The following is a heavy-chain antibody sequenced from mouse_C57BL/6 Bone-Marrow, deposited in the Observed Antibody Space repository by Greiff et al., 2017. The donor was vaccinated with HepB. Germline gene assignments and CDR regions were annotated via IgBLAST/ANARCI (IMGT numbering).Heavy chain of an antibody. CDR2: INPNNGGT. CDR3: AVWYPFAY. J-gene: IGHJ3*01. V-gene: IGHV1-26*01. D-gene: IGHD2-10*02. CDR1: GYTFTDYY. Sequence: VQLQQSGPELVKPGASVKISCKASGYTFTDYYMNWVKQSHGKSLEWIGDINPNNGGTSYNQKFKGKATLTVDKSSSTAYMELRSLTSEDSAVYYCAVWYPFAYWGQVTLVTVSA.